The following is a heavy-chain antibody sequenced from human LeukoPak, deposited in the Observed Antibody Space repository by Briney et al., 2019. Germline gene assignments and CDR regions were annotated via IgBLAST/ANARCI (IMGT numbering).Heavy chain of an antibody. V-gene: IGHV4-59*01. Sequence: SETLSLTCTVSGGSISNYYWSWIRQPPGKGLEWIGYIYYSGGTNYNPSLKSRVTISVDTSKNQFSLKLSSVTAADTAVYYCARHSSVWYYFDYWGQGTLVTVSS. J-gene: IGHJ4*02. CDR3: ARHSSVWYYFDY. CDR2: IYYSGGT. D-gene: IGHD6-19*01. CDR1: GGSISNYY.